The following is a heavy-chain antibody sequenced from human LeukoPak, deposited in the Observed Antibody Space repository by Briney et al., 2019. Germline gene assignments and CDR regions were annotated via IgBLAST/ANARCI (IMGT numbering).Heavy chain of an antibody. J-gene: IGHJ4*02. D-gene: IGHD2-2*01. CDR3: ARGLSIDTTSCYACLTY. V-gene: IGHV1-18*01. CDR2: ISAYNGNT. Sequence: GASVKVSCKASGYTFTSYGISWVRQAPGQGLEWLGWISAYNGNTNYAQKLQGRVTMTTDTSTSTAYMELRSLRSDDTAVYYCARGLSIDTTSCYACLTYWGQGTLVTVSS. CDR1: GYTFTSYG.